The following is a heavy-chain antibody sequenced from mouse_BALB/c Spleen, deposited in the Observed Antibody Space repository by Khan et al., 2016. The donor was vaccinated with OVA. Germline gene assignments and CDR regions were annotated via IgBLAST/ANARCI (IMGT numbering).Heavy chain of an antibody. V-gene: IGHV14-3*02. D-gene: IGHD1-2*01. CDR3: AHSLLLYAMDY. J-gene: IGHJ4*01. CDR2: IDPANGKT. Sequence: VQLKQSGAEFVKPGASVPLSCPASGFPLKDTYIHWVKQRPEQGLEWIGRIDPANGKTNYDPKFQGKATLTADTSSNTAFLHLSSLTSEDTVVYFCAHSLLLYAMDYWGQGTSVTVSS. CDR1: GFPLKDTY.